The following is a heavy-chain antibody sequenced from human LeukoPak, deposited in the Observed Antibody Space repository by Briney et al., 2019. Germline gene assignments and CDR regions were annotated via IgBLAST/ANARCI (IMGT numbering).Heavy chain of an antibody. CDR3: TRGVIAAAPYFDY. CDR1: GFTFGDYA. Sequence: GGSLRLSRTASGFTFGDYAMSWVRQAPGKGLEWVGFIRSKAYGGTTEYAASVKGRFTISRDDSKSIAYLQMNSLKTEDTAVYYCTRGVIAAAPYFDYWGQGTLVTVSS. J-gene: IGHJ4*02. CDR2: IRSKAYGGTT. D-gene: IGHD6-13*01. V-gene: IGHV3-49*04.